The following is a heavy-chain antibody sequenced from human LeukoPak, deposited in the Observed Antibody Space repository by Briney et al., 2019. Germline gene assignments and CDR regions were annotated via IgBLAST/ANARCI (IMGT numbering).Heavy chain of an antibody. CDR2: ISYDGSNK. J-gene: IGHJ4*02. CDR1: GFIFSSSG. CDR3: TKQWLNYFDY. D-gene: IGHD6-19*01. V-gene: IGHV3-30*18. Sequence: GGSLRLSCAASGFIFSSSGMFWVRQAPGKGLEWVAIISYDGSNKYYADSVKGRFTISRDNSKNTLYLQMNSLRAEDTAVYYCTKQWLNYFDYWGQGTLVTVSS.